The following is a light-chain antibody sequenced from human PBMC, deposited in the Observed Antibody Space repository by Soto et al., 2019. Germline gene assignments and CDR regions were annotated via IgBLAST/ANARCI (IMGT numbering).Light chain of an antibody. J-gene: IGLJ2*01. V-gene: IGLV7-43*01. CDR1: TGEVTSGYF. CDR3: LLYLSGHVRL. CDR2: NTN. Sequence: QAVVTQEPSLTVSPGGTVTLTCASSTGEVTSGYFPNWIQQKSGQAPRSLICNTNNKYSWTPARFSGSLLGGKAALTLSGVQPEDEADYYCLLYLSGHVRLFGVGTKLPVL.